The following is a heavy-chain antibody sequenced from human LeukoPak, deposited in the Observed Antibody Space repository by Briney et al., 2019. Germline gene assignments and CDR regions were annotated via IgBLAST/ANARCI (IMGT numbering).Heavy chain of an antibody. Sequence: ASVKVSCKASGYTFTSYDINWVRQATGQGLEWVGWMNPNSGNTGYAQKFQGRVTMTRNTSKSTAYMELSSLRSEDTAVYYCARATPAAIGEFDPWGQGTLVSVSS. D-gene: IGHD2-2*01. J-gene: IGHJ5*02. CDR3: ARATPAAIGEFDP. CDR1: GYTFTSYD. CDR2: MNPNSGNT. V-gene: IGHV1-8*01.